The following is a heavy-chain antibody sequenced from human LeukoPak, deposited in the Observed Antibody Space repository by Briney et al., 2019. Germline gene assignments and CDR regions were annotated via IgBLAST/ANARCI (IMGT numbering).Heavy chain of an antibody. CDR3: ASISTGYSSKRAALGY. CDR2: IYYSGST. CDR1: GGSISSYY. D-gene: IGHD6-13*01. J-gene: IGHJ4*02. Sequence: PSETLSLTCTVSGGSISSYYWSWIRQPPGKGLDWIGYIYYSGSTNYNPSLKSRVTISVDTSKNQFSLKLSSVTAADTAVYYCASISTGYSSKRAALGYWGQGTLVTVSS. V-gene: IGHV4-59*01.